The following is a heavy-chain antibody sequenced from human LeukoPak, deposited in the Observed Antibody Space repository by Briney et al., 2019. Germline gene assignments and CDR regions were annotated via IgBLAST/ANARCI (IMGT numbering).Heavy chain of an antibody. CDR2: INHSGST. V-gene: IGHV4-34*01. J-gene: IGHJ4*02. CDR1: GGSFSGYY. D-gene: IGHD3-22*01. CDR3: ARATLVYYDSSGYYRT. Sequence: KPSESLSLTCAVYGGSFSGYYWSWIRQPPGKGLEWIGEINHSGSTNYNPSLKSRVTISVVTSKNQFSLKLSSVTAADTAVYYCARATLVYYDSSGYYRTWGQGTLVTVSS.